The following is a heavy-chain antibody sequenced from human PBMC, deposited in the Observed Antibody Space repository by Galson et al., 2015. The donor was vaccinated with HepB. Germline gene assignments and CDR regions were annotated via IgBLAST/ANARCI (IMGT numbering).Heavy chain of an antibody. V-gene: IGHV3-33*08. CDR1: GFTFSSYG. J-gene: IGHJ1*01. CDR3: ARSSSGGINGYFQH. CDR2: IWYDGSNK. Sequence: SLRLSCAASGFTFSSYGLHWVRQAPGKGLEWVAVIWYDGSNKYYADSVKGRFTISRDNSKNTLYLQMNSLRAEDTAVYYCARSSSGGINGYFQHWGQGTLVTVSS. D-gene: IGHD2-15*01.